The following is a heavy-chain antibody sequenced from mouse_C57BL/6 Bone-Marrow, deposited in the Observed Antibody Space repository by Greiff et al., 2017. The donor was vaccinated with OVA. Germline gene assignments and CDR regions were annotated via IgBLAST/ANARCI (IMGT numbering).Heavy chain of an antibody. V-gene: IGHV1-15*01. Sequence: QVHVKQSGAELVRPGASVTLSCKASGYTFTDYEMHWVKQTPVHGLEWIGAIDPETGGTAYNQKFKGKAILTADKSSSTAYMELRSLTSEDSAVYYCTRDYGSRPYYFDYWGQGTTLTVSS. D-gene: IGHD1-1*01. CDR1: GYTFTDYE. CDR2: IDPETGGT. J-gene: IGHJ2*01. CDR3: TRDYGSRPYYFDY.